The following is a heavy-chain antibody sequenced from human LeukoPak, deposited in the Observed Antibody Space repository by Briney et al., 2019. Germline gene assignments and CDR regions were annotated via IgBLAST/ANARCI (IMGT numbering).Heavy chain of an antibody. CDR3: ARMGGFTTVVTHSDY. V-gene: IGHV4-39*01. CDR2: IYYSGST. Sequence: PSETLSLTCTVSGGSISSGGYYWSWIRQPPGKGLEWIGSIYYSGSTYYNPSLKSRVTISVDTSKNQFSLKLSSVTAADTAVYYCARMGGFTTVVTHSDYWGQGTLVTVSS. CDR1: GGSISSGGYY. J-gene: IGHJ4*02. D-gene: IGHD4-23*01.